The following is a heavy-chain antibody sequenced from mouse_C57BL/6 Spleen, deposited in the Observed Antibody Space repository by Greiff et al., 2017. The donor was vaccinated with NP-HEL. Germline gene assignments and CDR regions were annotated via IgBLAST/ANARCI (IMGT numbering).Heavy chain of an antibody. Sequence: VKLVESGAELARPGASVKLSCKASGYTFTSYGISWVKQRTGQGLEWIGEIYPRSGNTYYNEKFKGKATLTADKSSSTAYMELRSLTSEDSAVYFCARNGLSWYFDVWGTGTTVTVSS. V-gene: IGHV1-81*01. J-gene: IGHJ1*03. CDR3: ARNGLSWYFDV. CDR1: GYTFTSYG. CDR2: IYPRSGNT.